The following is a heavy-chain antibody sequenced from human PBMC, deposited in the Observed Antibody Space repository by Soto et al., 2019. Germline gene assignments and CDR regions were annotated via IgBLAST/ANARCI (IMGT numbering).Heavy chain of an antibody. V-gene: IGHV3-43*01. CDR1: GFTLDNYT. D-gene: IGHD6-13*01. CDR3: AKADIAAAGTYYYYGMDV. Sequence: PGRSLRLSCAASGFTLDNYTMHCVRQPPGKWLEWVCLSTWEDGRTYYAESENSRFTNSRDNSKNSLYLQMNSLRTEDTAFYYCAKADIAAAGTYYYYGMDVLGQGTMVTVSS. J-gene: IGHJ6*02. CDR2: STWEDGRT.